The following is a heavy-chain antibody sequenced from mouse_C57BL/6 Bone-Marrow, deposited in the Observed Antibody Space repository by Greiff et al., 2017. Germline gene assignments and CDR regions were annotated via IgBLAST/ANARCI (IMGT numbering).Heavy chain of an antibody. V-gene: IGHV1-78*01. CDR1: GYTFTDHT. Sequence: VKLQESDAELVKPGASVKISCKVSGYTFTDHTIHWMKQRPEQGLEWIGYIYPRDGSTKYNEKFKGKATLTADKSSSTAYMQLNSLTSEDSAVYFCARDGYYQYYFDYWGQGTTLTVSS. CDR2: IYPRDGST. CDR3: ARDGYYQYYFDY. J-gene: IGHJ2*01. D-gene: IGHD2-3*01.